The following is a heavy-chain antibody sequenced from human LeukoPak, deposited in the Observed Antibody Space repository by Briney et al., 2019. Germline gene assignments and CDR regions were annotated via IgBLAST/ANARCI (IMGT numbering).Heavy chain of an antibody. CDR2: IYPGDSDT. J-gene: IGHJ5*02. CDR1: GYRFTTYW. Sequence: GESLKISCKGSGYRFTTYWIGWVRQMPGKGLEWMGIIYPGDSDTRYSPSFQGQVTFSADKSISTAYLQWSSLEASDTAMYYCARQRFTTRAYAGNWFDPWGQGTLVTVSS. D-gene: IGHD3-16*01. CDR3: ARQRFTTRAYAGNWFDP. V-gene: IGHV5-51*01.